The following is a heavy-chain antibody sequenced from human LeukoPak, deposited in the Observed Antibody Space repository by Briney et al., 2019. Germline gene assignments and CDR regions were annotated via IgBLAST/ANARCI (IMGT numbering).Heavy chain of an antibody. V-gene: IGHV1-2*02. Sequence: ASVKVSCKASGYTFTGYYMHWVRQAPGQGLGWMGWINPNSGGTNYAQKFQGRVTMTRDTSISTAYMELSRLRSDDTAVYYCASTGAEYYYDSSGYNYWGQGTLVTVSS. CDR3: ASTGAEYYYDSSGYNY. D-gene: IGHD3-22*01. CDR1: GYTFTGYY. CDR2: INPNSGGT. J-gene: IGHJ4*02.